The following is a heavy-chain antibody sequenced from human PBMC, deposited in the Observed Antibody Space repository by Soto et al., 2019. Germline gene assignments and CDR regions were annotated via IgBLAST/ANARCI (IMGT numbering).Heavy chain of an antibody. CDR1: EITFSRYA. V-gene: IGHV3-23*01. Sequence: EMHLLESGGGLVQAGGSLRLSCVASEITFSRYAMSWVRQAPGKGLEWVSSTSGSGSSTWFAVSVKGRFTISRDNSKNTVLLQMSSLRADDTAVYYCAKGRGHNYDYYYGMDVWGQGTTVIVSS. CDR2: TSGSGSST. D-gene: IGHD3-10*01. J-gene: IGHJ6*02. CDR3: AKGRGHNYDYYYGMDV.